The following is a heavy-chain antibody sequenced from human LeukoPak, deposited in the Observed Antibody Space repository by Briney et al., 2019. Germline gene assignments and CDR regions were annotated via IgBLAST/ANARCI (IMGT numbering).Heavy chain of an antibody. J-gene: IGHJ6*03. V-gene: IGHV4-61*02. Sequence: PSETLSLTCTVSGGSISSGSYYWSWIRQPAGKGLEWIGRIYTSGSTNYSPSLKSRVTISVDTSKNQFSLKLSSVTAADTAVYYCARATMGNYYYYYYMDVWGKGTTVTVSS. D-gene: IGHD3-10*01. CDR3: ARATMGNYYYYYYMDV. CDR2: IYTSGST. CDR1: GGSISSGSYY.